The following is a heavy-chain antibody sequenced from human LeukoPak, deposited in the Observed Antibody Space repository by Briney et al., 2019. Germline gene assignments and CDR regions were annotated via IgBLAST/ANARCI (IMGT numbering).Heavy chain of an antibody. Sequence: GGSQSLFCDLSGPTLSSYSIKWARHAPGEGMGWVSSIRRFSSYIYYADSVKGRFTIPRDHPKNSQYLQMNSLRAEDTAVYYCARERTKGGSDAFDIWGQGTMVTVSS. CDR3: ARERTKGGSDAFDI. J-gene: IGHJ3*02. D-gene: IGHD1-1*01. V-gene: IGHV3-21*01. CDR1: GPTLSSYS. CDR2: IRRFSSYI.